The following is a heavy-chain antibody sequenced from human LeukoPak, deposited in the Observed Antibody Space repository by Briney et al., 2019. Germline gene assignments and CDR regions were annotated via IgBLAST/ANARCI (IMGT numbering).Heavy chain of an antibody. CDR3: ARGGKKFCGGYCYFFDY. CDR1: GGSISSYY. V-gene: IGHV4-59*01. D-gene: IGHD2-21*02. Sequence: SETLSLTCTVSGGSISSYYWSWIRQPPGKGLEWIGYIYYSGSTNYNPSLKSRVTISVDTSKNQFSLKLSSVTAADTAVYYCARGGKKFCGGYCYFFDYWGQGTLVTVSS. CDR2: IYYSGST. J-gene: IGHJ4*02.